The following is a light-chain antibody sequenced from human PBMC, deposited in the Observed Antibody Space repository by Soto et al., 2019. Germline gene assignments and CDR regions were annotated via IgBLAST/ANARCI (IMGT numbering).Light chain of an antibody. CDR1: SSDVGLYNY. Sequence: QSALTQPASVSESPGQSITISCTGTSSDVGLYNYVSWYQQHPGNAPKLMIYDVTNRPSGVSNRFSGSKSGNTASLTISGLQAEDEADYYCSSFTSSSTLVFGGGTQLTVL. V-gene: IGLV2-14*01. CDR3: SSFTSSSTLV. CDR2: DVT. J-gene: IGLJ7*01.